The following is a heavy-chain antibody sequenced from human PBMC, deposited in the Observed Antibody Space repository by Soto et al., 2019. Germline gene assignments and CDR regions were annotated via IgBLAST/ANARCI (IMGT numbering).Heavy chain of an antibody. Sequence: PSETLSLTCTVSGGSISSGDYYWSWIRQPPGKGLEWIGYIYYSGSTYYNPSLKSRVTISVDTSKNQFSLKLSSVTAADTAVYYCARENYSSSSYYYYGMDVWGQGTTVTVSS. CDR1: GGSISSGDYY. V-gene: IGHV4-30-4*01. J-gene: IGHJ6*02. CDR3: ARENYSSSSYYYYGMDV. CDR2: IYYSGST. D-gene: IGHD6-6*01.